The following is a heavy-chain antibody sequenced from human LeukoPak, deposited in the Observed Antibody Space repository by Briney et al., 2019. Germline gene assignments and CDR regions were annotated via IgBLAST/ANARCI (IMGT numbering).Heavy chain of an antibody. Sequence: SETLSLTCTVSGGSISSYYWSWIRQPAGKGLAWIGRIYTSGSTNYNPSLKSRVTISVDTSKNQFSLKLSSVTAADTAVYYCARTRGGTTYSYFDYWGQGTLVTVSS. D-gene: IGHD1-26*01. V-gene: IGHV4-4*07. J-gene: IGHJ4*02. CDR3: ARTRGGTTYSYFDY. CDR1: GGSISSYY. CDR2: IYTSGST.